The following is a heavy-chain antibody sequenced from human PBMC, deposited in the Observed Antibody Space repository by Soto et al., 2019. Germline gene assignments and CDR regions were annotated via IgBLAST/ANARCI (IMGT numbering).Heavy chain of an antibody. J-gene: IGHJ4*02. CDR2: FSSNGGST. CDR3: AREGYCSSTSCYSFDY. D-gene: IGHD2-2*01. CDR1: GFTFSYYA. V-gene: IGHV3-64*01. Sequence: EVQLVESGGGLVQPGGSLRLSCAASGFTFSYYAMHWVRQAPGKGLEYVSAFSSNGGSTYYANSVKGRFTISRDNSKNTLYLQMGSLRAEDMAVYYCAREGYCSSTSCYSFDYWGQGTLVTVSS.